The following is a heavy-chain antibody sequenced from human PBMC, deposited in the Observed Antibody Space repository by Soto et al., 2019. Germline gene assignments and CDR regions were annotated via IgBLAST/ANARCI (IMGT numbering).Heavy chain of an antibody. D-gene: IGHD1-1*01. V-gene: IGHV4-34*01. Sequence: PSETLSLTCAVYGGSFSGYYWSWIRQPPGKGLEWIGEINHSGSTNYNPSLKSRVTISVDTSKNQFSLKLSSVTAADTAVYYCAGTGTQGDYYHYYLDVWGKGTTVTVSS. CDR1: GGSFSGYY. CDR3: AGTGTQGDYYHYYLDV. J-gene: IGHJ6*03. CDR2: INHSGST.